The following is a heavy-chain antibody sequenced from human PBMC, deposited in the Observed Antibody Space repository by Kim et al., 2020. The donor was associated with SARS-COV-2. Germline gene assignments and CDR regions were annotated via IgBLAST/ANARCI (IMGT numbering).Heavy chain of an antibody. J-gene: IGHJ4*02. CDR3: ARSVITMVRGVS. Sequence: SYSPSLKSRVTISVDTSKKQFSLKLSSVTAADTAVYYCARSVITMVRGVSWGQGTLVTVSS. V-gene: IGHV4-39*01. D-gene: IGHD3-10*01.